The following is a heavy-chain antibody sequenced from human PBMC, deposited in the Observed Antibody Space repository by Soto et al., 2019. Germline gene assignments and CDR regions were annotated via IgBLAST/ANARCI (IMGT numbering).Heavy chain of an antibody. D-gene: IGHD6-19*01. CDR2: IYHRGTT. V-gene: IGHV4-4*02. Sequence: QVQLQESGPGLVKPSGTLSLTCAVSGGSISDNNWWSWVRQPPGKGLEWIGEIYHRGTTNYNPPLKSRVTISMDKSKNQISMVLTSVTAADSAVYYCARHIGVDGTRGFDYWGQGTLVTVSS. J-gene: IGHJ4*02. CDR1: GGSISDNNW. CDR3: ARHIGVDGTRGFDY.